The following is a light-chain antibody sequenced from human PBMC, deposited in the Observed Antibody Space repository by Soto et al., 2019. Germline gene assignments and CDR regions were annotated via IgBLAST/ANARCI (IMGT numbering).Light chain of an antibody. V-gene: IGKV1-33*01. CDR2: DAY. CDR3: QKSDHLPL. Sequence: DIQMTQSPPSLSASVGDRVTITCQASHDIGNSLNWYQDKPGQAPKLVIYDAYNLETGGPSTFSGSGYGTDFTFTISSLRPEDIATYYCQKSDHLPLFGPGTKVDI. CDR1: HDIGNS. J-gene: IGKJ3*01.